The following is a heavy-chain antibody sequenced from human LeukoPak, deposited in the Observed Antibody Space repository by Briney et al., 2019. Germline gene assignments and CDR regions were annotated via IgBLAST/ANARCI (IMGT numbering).Heavy chain of an antibody. D-gene: IGHD3-3*01. CDR2: ISSSSSYI. Sequence: GGSLRLSCAASGFTFSSYSMNWVRQAPGKGLEWVSSISSSSSYIYYADSVKGRSTISRDNSKNTLYLQMNSLRAEDTAVYYCAKGIYDFWSGYPGERGPFDYWGQGTLVTVSS. V-gene: IGHV3-21*04. J-gene: IGHJ4*02. CDR3: AKGIYDFWSGYPGERGPFDY. CDR1: GFTFSSYS.